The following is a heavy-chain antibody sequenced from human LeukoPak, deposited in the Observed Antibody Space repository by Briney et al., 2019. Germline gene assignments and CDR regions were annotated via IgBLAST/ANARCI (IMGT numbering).Heavy chain of an antibody. CDR2: ITSSGSYT. Sequence: GGSLRLSCAASEFTFSNYWMTWVRQAPGKGLEWVASITSSGSYTYYAGSVKGRFTISRDNAKNSLYLQMNSLRAEDTAVYYCAKAAATQDESDYWGQGTLVTVSS. J-gene: IGHJ4*02. CDR3: AKAAATQDESDY. V-gene: IGHV3-21*06. CDR1: EFTFSNYW. D-gene: IGHD6-25*01.